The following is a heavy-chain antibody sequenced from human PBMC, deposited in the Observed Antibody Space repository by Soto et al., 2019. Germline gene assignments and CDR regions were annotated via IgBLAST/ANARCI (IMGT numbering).Heavy chain of an antibody. CDR2: INSDGSST. J-gene: IGHJ4*02. Sequence: GGSLRLSCAASGFTFSNYWMHWVRQAPGKGLVWVSRINSDGSSTSYADSVKGRFTISRDNAKDTLYLQMNSVRAEDTAVYYCARNKGPGPYSVDYWGQGTLVTVSS. CDR3: ARNKGPGPYSVDY. CDR1: GFTFSNYW. D-gene: IGHD2-21*01. V-gene: IGHV3-74*01.